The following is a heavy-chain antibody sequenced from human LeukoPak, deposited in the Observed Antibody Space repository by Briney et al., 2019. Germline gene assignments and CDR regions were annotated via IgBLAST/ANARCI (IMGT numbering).Heavy chain of an antibody. CDR2: IYYSGST. J-gene: IGHJ4*02. D-gene: IGHD5-24*01. CDR3: ARDGEMATIENYFEY. V-gene: IGHV4-39*07. CDR1: GGSISSSNYY. Sequence: SETLSLTGTVSGGSISSSNYYWGWIRQPPGKGLEWIGSIYYSGSTHYNPSLKSRVTISVDTSKNQFSMKLSSVTAADTAVYYCARDGEMATIENYFEYWGQGTLVTVSS.